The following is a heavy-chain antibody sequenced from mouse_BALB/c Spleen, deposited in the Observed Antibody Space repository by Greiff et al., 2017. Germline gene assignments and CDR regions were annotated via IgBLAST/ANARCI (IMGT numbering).Heavy chain of an antibody. V-gene: IGHV5-6-3*01. CDR3: PYYDYDGPWFAY. D-gene: IGHD2-4*01. CDR1: GFTFSSYG. Sequence: EVQGVESGGGLVQPGGSRKLSCAASGFTFSSYGMSWVRQTPDKRLELVATINSNGGSTYYPDSVKGRFTISRDNAKNTLYLQMGSLKSEDTAMYYCPYYDYDGPWFAYWGQGTLVTVSA. J-gene: IGHJ3*01. CDR2: INSNGGST.